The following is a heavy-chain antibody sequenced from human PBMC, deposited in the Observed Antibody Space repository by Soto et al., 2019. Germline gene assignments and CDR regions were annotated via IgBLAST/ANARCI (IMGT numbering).Heavy chain of an antibody. J-gene: IGHJ6*04. Sequence: SETLSLTCTVSGGSISSSNYYWGWIRQPPGKGLEWIGNIYYSGNSYYNPSLKSRVTISVDASKNQFSLKLSSVTAADTAVYYCARQGDSKSNYYYGMDVWGKGPTVTVSS. V-gene: IGHV4-39*01. D-gene: IGHD1-26*01. CDR1: GGSISSSNYY. CDR2: IYYSGNS. CDR3: ARQGDSKSNYYYGMDV.